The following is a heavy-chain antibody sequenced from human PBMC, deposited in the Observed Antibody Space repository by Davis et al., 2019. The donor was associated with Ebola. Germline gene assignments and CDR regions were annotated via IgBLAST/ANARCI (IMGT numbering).Heavy chain of an antibody. D-gene: IGHD6-13*01. CDR2: ISYDGSNK. Sequence: GESLKISCAASGFTFSSYAMHWVRQAPGKGLEWVAVISYDGSNKYYADSVKGRFTISRDNSKNTLYLQMNSLRAEDTAVYYCAKEAASSSWPYVFGAFDIWGQGTMVTVSS. CDR3: AKEAASSSWPYVFGAFDI. CDR1: GFTFSSYA. V-gene: IGHV3-30-3*01. J-gene: IGHJ3*02.